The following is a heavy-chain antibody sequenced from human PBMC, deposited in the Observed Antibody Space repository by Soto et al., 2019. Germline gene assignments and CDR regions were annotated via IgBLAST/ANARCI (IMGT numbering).Heavy chain of an antibody. Sequence: EVQLVESGGGLVQPGGSLRLSCAVSGFTFDDYAMHWVRQAPGKGLEWVAGIIWNSAYIVYADSVKGRFTISRDNAKKSLYLQMNSLRAEDTALYYCAKDSTVSGVRQGLDFWGRGTLVTVSS. V-gene: IGHV3-9*01. CDR2: IIWNSAYI. J-gene: IGHJ4*02. CDR1: GFTFDDYA. CDR3: AKDSTVSGVRQGLDF. D-gene: IGHD6-19*01.